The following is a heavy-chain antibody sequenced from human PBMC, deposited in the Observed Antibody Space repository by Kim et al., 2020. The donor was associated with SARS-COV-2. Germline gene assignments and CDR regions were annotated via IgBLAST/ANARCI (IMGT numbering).Heavy chain of an antibody. CDR3: TTDSSGWWNYFDY. CDR2: IKSKTDGGTT. D-gene: IGHD6-19*01. V-gene: IGHV3-15*01. J-gene: IGHJ4*02. Sequence: GGSLRLSCAASGFTFSNAWMSWVRQAPGKGLEWVGRIKSKTDGGTTDYAAPVKGRFTISRDDSKNTLYLQMNSLKTEDTAVYYCTTDSSGWWNYFDYWGQGTLVTVSS. CDR1: GFTFSNAW.